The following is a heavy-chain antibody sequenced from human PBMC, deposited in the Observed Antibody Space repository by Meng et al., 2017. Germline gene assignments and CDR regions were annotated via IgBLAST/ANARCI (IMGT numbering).Heavy chain of an antibody. V-gene: IGHV3-72*01. CDR2: IRNKANSYTT. D-gene: IGHD6-19*01. J-gene: IGHJ5*02. Sequence: GESLKISCEATGFSFSDYYMDWVRQAPGKGLEWVGRIRNKANSYTTEYAASVKGRFTVSRDDSKNSLYLQMNSLKTEDTAVYYCSGGERVAGRTWSDPWGQGTQVTVSS. CDR1: GFSFSDYY. CDR3: SGGERVAGRTWSDP.